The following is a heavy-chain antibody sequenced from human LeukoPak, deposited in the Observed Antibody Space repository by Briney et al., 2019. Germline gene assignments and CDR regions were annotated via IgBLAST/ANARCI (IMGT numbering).Heavy chain of an antibody. D-gene: IGHD5-12*01. V-gene: IGHV4-59*12. J-gene: IGHJ4*02. CDR1: GGSISSYY. Sequence: PSETLSLTCTVSGGSISSYYWSWIRQPPGKGLEWIGYIYYSGSTNYNPSLKSRVTISVDTSKNQFSLKLSSVTAADTAVYYCARVGGGYGGSHFDYWGQGTLVTVSS. CDR2: IYYSGST. CDR3: ARVGGGYGGSHFDY.